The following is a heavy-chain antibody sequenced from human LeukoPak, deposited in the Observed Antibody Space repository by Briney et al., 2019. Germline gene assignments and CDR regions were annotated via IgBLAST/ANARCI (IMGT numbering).Heavy chain of an antibody. D-gene: IGHD3-22*01. V-gene: IGHV4-59*08. Sequence: AETLSLTCTVSGGSISSYYRSWIRQPPGKGLEWIGYIYYSGSTNYNPSHKSRVTISVDTSKNQFSLKLSSVTAADTAVHYCARLTRNNYYDSSGPLDYWGQGTLVTVSS. J-gene: IGHJ4*02. CDR3: ARLTRNNYYDSSGPLDY. CDR1: GGSISSYY. CDR2: IYYSGST.